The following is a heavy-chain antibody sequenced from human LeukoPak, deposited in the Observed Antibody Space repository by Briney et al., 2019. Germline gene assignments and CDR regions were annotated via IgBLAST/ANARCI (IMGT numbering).Heavy chain of an antibody. D-gene: IGHD3-3*01. V-gene: IGHV4-30-2*01. CDR3: ARSVKSRAKYDFWSGYYPYYFDY. CDR1: GGSISSGGYS. Sequence: PSETLSLTCAVSGGSISSGGYSWSWIRQPPGKGLEWIGYIHHSGSTYYNPSLKSRVTISVDRSKNQFSLKLSSVTAADTAVYYCARSVKSRAKYDFWSGYYPYYFDYWGQGTLVTVSS. CDR2: IHHSGST. J-gene: IGHJ4*02.